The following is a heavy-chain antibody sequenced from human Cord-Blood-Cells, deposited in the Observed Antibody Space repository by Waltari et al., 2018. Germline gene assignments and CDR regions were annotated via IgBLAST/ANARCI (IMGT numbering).Heavy chain of an antibody. J-gene: IGHJ6*02. Sequence: QVQLVQSGAEVKKPGASVKVSCKASGYTFTSYGISWVRQAPGQGLEWMGWSSAYNGNTNYAQKLQGRVTMNTDTSTSTAYMELRSLRSDDTAVYYCARTDSSSSGFYYYGMDVWGQGTTVTVSS. CDR3: ARTDSSSSGFYYYGMDV. CDR1: GYTFTSYG. CDR2: SSAYNGNT. D-gene: IGHD6-6*01. V-gene: IGHV1-18*01.